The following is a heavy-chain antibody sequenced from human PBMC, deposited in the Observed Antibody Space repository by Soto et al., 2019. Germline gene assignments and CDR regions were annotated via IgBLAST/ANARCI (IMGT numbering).Heavy chain of an antibody. V-gene: IGHV4-39*01. D-gene: IGHD3-10*01. CDR2: IYYSGST. CDR1: GGSISSSSYY. J-gene: IGHJ4*02. Sequence: SETLSLTCTVSGGSISSSSYYWGWIRQPPGKGLEWIGSIYYSGSTYYNPSLKSRVTISVDTSKNQFSLKLSSVTAADTAVYYCARQWGLRGVTFFDYWGQGTLVTVSS. CDR3: ARQWGLRGVTFFDY.